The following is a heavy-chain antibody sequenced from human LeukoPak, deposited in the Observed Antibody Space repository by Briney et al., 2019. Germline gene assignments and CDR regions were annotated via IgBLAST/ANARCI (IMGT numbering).Heavy chain of an antibody. D-gene: IGHD3-9*01. V-gene: IGHV3-23*01. CDR1: GFTFSSYA. J-gene: IGHJ4*02. CDR2: ISGSGGST. Sequence: GGSLRLSCAASGFTFSSYAMSWVRQAPGKGLEGVSAISGSGGSTYYADSVKGRFTISRDNSKNTLYLQMNSLRAEDTAVYYCAKGGYYDILTSYYNVRDSNFDYWGQGTLVTVSS. CDR3: AKGGYYDILTSYYNVRDSNFDY.